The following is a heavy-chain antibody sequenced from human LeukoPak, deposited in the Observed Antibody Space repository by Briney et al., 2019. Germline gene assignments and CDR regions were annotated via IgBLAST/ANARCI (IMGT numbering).Heavy chain of an antibody. CDR2: INPSGGST. V-gene: IGHV1-46*01. CDR3: ARGFGYCSGGSCYSDY. J-gene: IGHJ4*02. CDR1: GYTFTSYY. D-gene: IGHD2-15*01. Sequence: ASVKVSCKASGYTFTSYYLHWVRQAPGQGLEWMGIINPSGGSTSYAQKFQGRVTMTRDTSTSTVYMELSSLRSEDTAVYYCARGFGYCSGGSCYSDYWGQGTLVTVSS.